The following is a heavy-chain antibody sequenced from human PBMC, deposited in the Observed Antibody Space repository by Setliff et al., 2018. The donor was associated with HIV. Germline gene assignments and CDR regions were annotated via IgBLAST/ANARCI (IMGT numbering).Heavy chain of an antibody. CDR2: IYTSGST. Sequence: SETLSLTCTVSGGSISSGSYYWSWIRQPAGKGLEWIGRIYTSGSTKYNPSLKSRVTISVDTSKNQFSLKLNSVTAADTAVYYCARGRFTYYYDSSGYYYWGQGTLVTVSS. J-gene: IGHJ4*02. CDR1: GGSISSGSYY. V-gene: IGHV4-61*02. D-gene: IGHD3-22*01. CDR3: ARGRFTYYYDSSGYYY.